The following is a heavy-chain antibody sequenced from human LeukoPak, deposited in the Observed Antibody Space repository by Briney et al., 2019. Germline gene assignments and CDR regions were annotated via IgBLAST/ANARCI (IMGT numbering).Heavy chain of an antibody. Sequence: GESLTLSCAASGFTLKIYPMHWVRQAPGKALEWLSFISHDARDKTNADSVKGRFIISRDNSKNTIYLQLNSLRPEDTAMYYCAREGVQTTVDAFDIWGLGKMAIVSS. V-gene: IGHV3-30*04. CDR1: GFTLKIYP. J-gene: IGHJ3*02. D-gene: IGHD4-17*01. CDR2: ISHDARDK. CDR3: AREGVQTTVDAFDI.